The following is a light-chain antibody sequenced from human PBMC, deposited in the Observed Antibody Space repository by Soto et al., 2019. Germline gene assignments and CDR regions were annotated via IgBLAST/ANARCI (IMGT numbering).Light chain of an antibody. CDR3: QQYNNWPRT. V-gene: IGKV3-15*01. Sequence: EIVMRQSPATLSVSPGERATLSCRASQSVSSNLAWYQQQPGQAPRLLIYCASTRATGIPARFSGSGSGTEFTLTISSLQSEDFAVYYCQQYNNWPRTFGQGTKVEIK. J-gene: IGKJ1*01. CDR1: QSVSSN. CDR2: CAS.